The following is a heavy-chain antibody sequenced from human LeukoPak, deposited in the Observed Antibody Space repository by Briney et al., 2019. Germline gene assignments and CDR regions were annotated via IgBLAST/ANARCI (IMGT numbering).Heavy chain of an antibody. CDR2: ISSSSSSI. CDR1: GFTFSSYS. D-gene: IGHD3-10*01. J-gene: IGHJ4*02. CDR3: VRDPNTYYYGSGDFVS. Sequence: GGSLRLPCAASGFTFSSYSMNWVRQAPGKGLEWVSYISSSSSSIYYADSVMGRSTISRDNAQNSLYLQMNSLRDEDTAVYYCVRDPNTYYYGSGDFVSRGQGTLVTVSS. V-gene: IGHV3-48*02.